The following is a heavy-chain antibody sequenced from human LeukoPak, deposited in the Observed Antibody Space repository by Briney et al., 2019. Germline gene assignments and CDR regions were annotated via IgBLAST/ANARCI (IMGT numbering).Heavy chain of an antibody. J-gene: IGHJ3*02. D-gene: IGHD4-17*01. V-gene: IGHV4-30-4*01. Sequence: SQTLSLTCTVPGGSTSSGDYYWSWIRQPPGKGLEWIGYIYYSGSTYYNPSLKSRVTISVDTSKNQFSLKLSSVTAADTAVYYCARSQYYGDFEGAFDIWGQGTMVTVSS. CDR1: GGSTSSGDYY. CDR3: ARSQYYGDFEGAFDI. CDR2: IYYSGST.